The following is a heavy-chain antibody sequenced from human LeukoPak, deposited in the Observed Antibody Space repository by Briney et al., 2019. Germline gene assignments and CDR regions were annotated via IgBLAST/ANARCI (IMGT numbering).Heavy chain of an antibody. V-gene: IGHV1-2*02. Sequence: ASVKVSCKASGNDFSDFYFNWVRQAPGRGLEWVGWINPHIRATHYAQRFRGRVTMEASITTAYMELNSLTSDDTAVYYCVTTSVTHTRDPWGQGTLVTVSS. CDR3: VTTSVTHTRDP. CDR1: GNDFSDFY. D-gene: IGHD5/OR15-5a*01. CDR2: INPHIRAT. J-gene: IGHJ5*02.